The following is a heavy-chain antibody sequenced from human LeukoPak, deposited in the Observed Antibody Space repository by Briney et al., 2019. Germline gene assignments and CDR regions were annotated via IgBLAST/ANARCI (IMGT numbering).Heavy chain of an antibody. CDR3: ARSGYNWNDVIFFDY. Sequence: GGSLRLSCAASGFTFNTFNMNWVRQAPGKGLEWVSSITSGGDYIYYADSVKGRFTTSRDNAKNSLYLQMNSLRAEDTAVYYCARSGYNWNDVIFFDYWGQGILVTVSS. CDR2: ITSGGDYI. D-gene: IGHD1-1*01. V-gene: IGHV3-21*01. CDR1: GFTFNTFN. J-gene: IGHJ4*02.